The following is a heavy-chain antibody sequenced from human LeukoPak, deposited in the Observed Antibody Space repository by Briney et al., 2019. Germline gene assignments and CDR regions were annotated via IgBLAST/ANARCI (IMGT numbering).Heavy chain of an antibody. CDR2: ISGSGGST. CDR1: GFSFSSHA. Sequence: GGSLRLSCAASGFSFSSHAMTWVRQAPGRGLDWVSGISGSGGSTFYADSVKGRFTISRDNSKNTLYLQMNSLRAEDTAVYYCAKDRVYCGGDCGGLGGQGTLVTVSS. D-gene: IGHD2-21*02. CDR3: AKDRVYCGGDCGGL. V-gene: IGHV3-23*01. J-gene: IGHJ4*02.